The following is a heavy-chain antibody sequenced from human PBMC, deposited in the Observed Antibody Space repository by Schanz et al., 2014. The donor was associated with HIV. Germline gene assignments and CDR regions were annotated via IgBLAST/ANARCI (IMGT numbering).Heavy chain of an antibody. CDR3: ARDFLGTFPSLLDS. CDR2: LRQDGGEL. V-gene: IGHV3-7*01. Sequence: EVQLVESGGGLVRPGGKRRGEGAASGVTESKNGMTWVRQAPGKGLEWVANLRQDGGELNYVDSVRGRFTISRDNAKNSLYLQMNSLRDEDAAVYYCARDFLGTFPSLLDSWGQGTLVTVSS. CDR1: GVTESKNG. J-gene: IGHJ4*02. D-gene: IGHD3-16*01.